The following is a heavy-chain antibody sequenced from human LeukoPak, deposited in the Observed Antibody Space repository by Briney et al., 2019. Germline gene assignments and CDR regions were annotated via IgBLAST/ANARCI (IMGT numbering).Heavy chain of an antibody. CDR2: ISHDGSNK. V-gene: IGHV3-30-3*01. Sequence: GRSLRLSCAASGFTFSSYAMHWVRQAPGKGLEWVAIISHDGSNKYYADSMKDRFTISRDNSKNTLYLQMNSLRAEDTAVYYCARDLHYYDNGGNGYWGHGTLVTVSS. CDR1: GFTFSSYA. CDR3: ARDLHYYDNGGNGY. J-gene: IGHJ4*01. D-gene: IGHD3-22*01.